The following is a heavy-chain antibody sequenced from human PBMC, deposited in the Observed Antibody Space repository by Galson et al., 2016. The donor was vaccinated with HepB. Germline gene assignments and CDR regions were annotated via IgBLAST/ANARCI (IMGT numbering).Heavy chain of an antibody. Sequence: SVKVSCKASGGTFSNYAISWVRQAPGQGLEWMGGIIPMFRTANYAQRFQGRLTITADESTTTGYMELSSLRSEDTAVYYWARGNSREDAVTVPAVIYYYFNGIGVWGQGTTVSVSS. CDR2: IIPMFRTA. CDR3: ARGNSREDAVTVPAVIYYYFNGIGV. V-gene: IGHV1-69*13. D-gene: IGHD2-2*01. J-gene: IGHJ6*02. CDR1: GGTFSNYA.